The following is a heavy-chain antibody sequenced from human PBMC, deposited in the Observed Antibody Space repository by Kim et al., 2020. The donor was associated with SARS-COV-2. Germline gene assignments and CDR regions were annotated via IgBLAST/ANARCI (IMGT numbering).Heavy chain of an antibody. V-gene: IGHV6-1*01. CDR1: GDSVSSNSAA. CDR3: ARAIAVADYYYCGMDV. CDR2: TYYRSKWYN. D-gene: IGHD6-19*01. J-gene: IGHJ6*02. Sequence: SQTLSLTCAISGDSVSSNSAAWNWIRQSPSRGLEWLGRTYYRSKWYNDYAVSVKSRITINPDTSKNQFSLQLNSVTPEDTAVYYCARAIAVADYYYCGMDVWGQGTTVTVSS.